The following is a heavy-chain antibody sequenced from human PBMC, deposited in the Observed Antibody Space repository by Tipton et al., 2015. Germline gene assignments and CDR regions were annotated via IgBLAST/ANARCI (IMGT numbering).Heavy chain of an antibody. Sequence: VQLVQSGGNVVGPGGSLRLSCAASGFNFDVYGMSWVRQAPGKGLEWISDINWDGSRAGYADSVKGRFTISRDNAKKSVYLQMDSLRPEDTALYYCARARGRHGGLFDSWGQGILVTVSS. V-gene: IGHV3-20*04. CDR2: INWDGSRA. CDR3: ARARGRHGGLFDS. J-gene: IGHJ4*02. D-gene: IGHD4-23*01. CDR1: GFNFDVYG.